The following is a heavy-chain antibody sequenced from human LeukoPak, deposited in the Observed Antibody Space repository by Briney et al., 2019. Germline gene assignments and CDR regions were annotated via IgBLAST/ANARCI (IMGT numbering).Heavy chain of an antibody. V-gene: IGHV4-59*01. CDR1: GGSISGYY. Sequence: SETLSLNCTVSGGSISGYYWSWIRQPPGKGLVWIGYIYYSGSTNYNPSLKNPVNISVETFKKPFSLKLSSVTAADTAVYYCAREHYDILSCLYIDAFDIWGPGTRVTVSS. CDR3: AREHYDILSCLYIDAFDI. CDR2: IYYSGST. D-gene: IGHD3-9*01. J-gene: IGHJ3*02.